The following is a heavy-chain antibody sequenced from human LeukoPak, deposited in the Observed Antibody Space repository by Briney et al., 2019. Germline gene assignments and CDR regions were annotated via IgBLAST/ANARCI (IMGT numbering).Heavy chain of an antibody. J-gene: IGHJ3*01. CDR3: ATVGVGGDAFDF. D-gene: IGHD2-15*01. Sequence: PGGSLRLSCAASGFTFSVYNMNWVRQAPGKGLEWVSFITNNNNTIYYADSVKGRFTISRDNAKNSLFLQMNSLSAEDTAVYYCATVGVGGDAFDFWGQGTMVTVSS. CDR2: ITNNNNTI. V-gene: IGHV3-48*01. CDR1: GFTFSVYN.